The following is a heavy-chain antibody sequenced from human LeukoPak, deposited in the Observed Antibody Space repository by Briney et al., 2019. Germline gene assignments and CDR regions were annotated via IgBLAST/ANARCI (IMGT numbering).Heavy chain of an antibody. V-gene: IGHV3-53*01. CDR2: IYSGGTT. CDR3: ARATTVTTYHY. J-gene: IGHJ4*02. CDR1: GFTVSSNY. Sequence: GGSLRLSCAASGFTVSSNYMSWVRRPPGKGLEWVSVIYSGGTTYYADSVKGRFTTSRDNSKNTLYLQMNSLRAEDTAVYYCARATTVTTYHYWGQGTLVTVSS. D-gene: IGHD4-17*01.